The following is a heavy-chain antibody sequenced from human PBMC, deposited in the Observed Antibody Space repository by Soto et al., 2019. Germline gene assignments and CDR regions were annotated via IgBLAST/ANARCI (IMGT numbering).Heavy chain of an antibody. CDR1: GGSISSSSYY. D-gene: IGHD6-19*01. V-gene: IGHV4-39*01. CDR3: SRHAHETMRWLSHHNWFDP. J-gene: IGHJ5*02. Sequence: ASETLSLTCTVSGGSISSSSYYWGWIRQPPGKGLEWIGSIYYSGSTYYSPSLKSRVTISVDTSKNQFSLKLSSVTAADTAVYYCSRHAHETMRWLSHHNWFDPWGQGTLVTVSS. CDR2: IYYSGST.